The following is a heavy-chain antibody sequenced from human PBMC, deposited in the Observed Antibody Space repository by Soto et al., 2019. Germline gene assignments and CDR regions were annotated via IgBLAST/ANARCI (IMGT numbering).Heavy chain of an antibody. Sequence: SVKVSFKASGFTFTSSAVQLLLQALVHLLELIGWIVVGSGNTNYAQKFQERVTITRDMSTSTAYMELSSLRSEDTAVYYCAADPMAYCSSTSCYNYYYGMDVWGQGTTVTVSS. J-gene: IGHJ6*02. V-gene: IGHV1-58*01. D-gene: IGHD2-2*02. CDR3: AADPMAYCSSTSCYNYYYGMDV. CDR2: IVVGSGNT. CDR1: GFTFTSSA.